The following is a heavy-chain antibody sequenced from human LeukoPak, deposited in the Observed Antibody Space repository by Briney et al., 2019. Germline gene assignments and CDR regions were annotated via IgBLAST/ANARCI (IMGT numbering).Heavy chain of an antibody. CDR1: GFTFSNYA. J-gene: IGHJ4*02. D-gene: IGHD3-10*01. CDR3: AKDGVPSRWFGRNYFDY. V-gene: IGHV3-30*02. Sequence: GGSLRVSCAASGFTFSNYAMSWVRQAPGKGLEWVAFIRYDGSKKYYADSVKGRFTISRDNSKNMLYLQMNSLRAEDTAVYSCAKDGVPSRWFGRNYFDYWGQGTLVTVSS. CDR2: IRYDGSKK.